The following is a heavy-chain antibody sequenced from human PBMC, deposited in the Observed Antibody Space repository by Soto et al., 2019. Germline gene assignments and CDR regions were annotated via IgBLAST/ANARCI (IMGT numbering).Heavy chain of an antibody. Sequence: PTDTLSLSCTLSDGSISSYDWSLFRQPPGKGLEWIGYIYSSGTTYYNPSLKSRVTLSVDTSKTQFSLRLSSVTAADTAVYYCARTYCTNGVCSPFDYWGQGTLVTVSS. D-gene: IGHD2-8*01. V-gene: IGHV4-59*07. CDR3: ARTYCTNGVCSPFDY. J-gene: IGHJ4*02. CDR1: DGSISSYD. CDR2: IYSSGTT.